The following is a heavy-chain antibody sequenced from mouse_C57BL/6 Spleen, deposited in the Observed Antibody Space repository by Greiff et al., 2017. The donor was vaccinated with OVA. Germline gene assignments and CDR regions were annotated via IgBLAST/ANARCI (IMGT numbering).Heavy chain of an antibody. CDR2: ISSGSSTI. CDR3: ARNYYGSSYWGYFDV. Sequence: EVKLQESGGGLVKPGGSLKLSCAASGFTFSDYGMPWVRKAPETGLELVAYISSGSSTIYYADTVKGRFTISRDNAKNTLCLQMTSLRSEDTALYYGARNYYGSSYWGYFDVWGTGTTVTVSS. J-gene: IGHJ1*03. D-gene: IGHD1-1*01. V-gene: IGHV5-17*01. CDR1: GFTFSDYG.